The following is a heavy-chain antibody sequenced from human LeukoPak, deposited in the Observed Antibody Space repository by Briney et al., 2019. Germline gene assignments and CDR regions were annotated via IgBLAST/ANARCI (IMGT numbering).Heavy chain of an antibody. J-gene: IGHJ4*02. Sequence: ASVKVSCKASGYTFTSYGISWVRQAPGQGLEWMGWISAYNGNTNYAQKLQGRVTMTTDTSTSTAYMELRGLRSDDTAVYYCARDHVGGIAAAATARYWGQGTLVTVSS. CDR2: ISAYNGNT. CDR3: ARDHVGGIAAAATARY. D-gene: IGHD6-13*01. V-gene: IGHV1-18*04. CDR1: GYTFTSYG.